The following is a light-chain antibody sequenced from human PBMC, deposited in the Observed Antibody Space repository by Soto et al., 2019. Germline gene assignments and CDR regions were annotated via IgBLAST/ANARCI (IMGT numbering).Light chain of an antibody. CDR1: SSDVGGYGY. CDR3: TSYTSSSTLV. V-gene: IGLV2-14*03. Sequence: QSVLTQPASVSGSPGQSITISCTGTSSDVGGYGYVSWYQHHPGKAPKLMIYDVSNRPSGVSNRFSGSKSGNTASLTISGLQAEDEADYYCTSYTSSSTLVFGGGTKLTVL. CDR2: DVS. J-gene: IGLJ2*01.